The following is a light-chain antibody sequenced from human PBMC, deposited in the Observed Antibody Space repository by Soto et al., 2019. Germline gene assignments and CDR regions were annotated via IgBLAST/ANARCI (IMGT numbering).Light chain of an antibody. Sequence: SSELTQPPSVSVAPGQTARITCGGNNIGRKSVHWYQQRPGQAPVLVVYDDTDRPSGIPERFSGSNSGNTATLTLSRVEAGDEADYYCATWDGSLPGEVFGGGTKLTVL. V-gene: IGLV3-21*02. CDR1: NIGRKS. J-gene: IGLJ2*01. CDR2: DDT. CDR3: ATWDGSLPGEV.